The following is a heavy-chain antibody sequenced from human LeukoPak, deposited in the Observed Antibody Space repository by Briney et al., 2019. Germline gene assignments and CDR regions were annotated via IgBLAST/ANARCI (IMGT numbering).Heavy chain of an antibody. CDR2: IYYSGST. V-gene: IGHV4-59*08. Sequence: PSETLSLTCTVSGGSVSSYYWTWIRQPPGKGLEWIAFIYYSGSTHYNPSLKSRVTISVDTPKNQFSLKLRSVTAADVAVYYCARHAYSFPHYFDYWGQGALVTVSS. CDR3: ARHAYSFPHYFDY. J-gene: IGHJ4*02. CDR1: GGSVSSYY. D-gene: IGHD3-16*01.